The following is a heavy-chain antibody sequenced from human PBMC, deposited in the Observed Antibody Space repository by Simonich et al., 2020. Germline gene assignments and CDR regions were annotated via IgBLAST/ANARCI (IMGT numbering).Heavy chain of an antibody. V-gene: IGHV1-18*01. CDR1: GYPFTSYG. J-gene: IGHJ4*02. CDR3: ARASRGTWWYYYFDY. Sequence: QVQLVQSGAEVKKPGASVKVSCKASGYPFTSYGISWVRQAPGKGLVWMGWISAYKGNTNDAQKLQGRVTMTTDTSTSTAYMELRSLRSDDTAVYYCARASRGTWWYYYFDYWGQGTLVTVSS. D-gene: IGHD2-15*01. CDR2: ISAYKGNT.